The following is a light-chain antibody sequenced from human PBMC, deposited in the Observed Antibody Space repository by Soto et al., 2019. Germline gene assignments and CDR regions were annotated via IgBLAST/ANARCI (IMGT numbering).Light chain of an antibody. CDR3: QQTNTAPWT. J-gene: IGKJ1*01. CDR1: QGISSY. V-gene: IGKV1-39*01. CDR2: ATS. Sequence: DIQMTQSPSSLSASVGDRVSITCRASQGISSYLNWYQQKPGKAPKLLIYATSSLQSGVPSRFSGSGSGTDFTLTIDSLQPEDFATYFCQQTNTAPWTFGQGTKVDI.